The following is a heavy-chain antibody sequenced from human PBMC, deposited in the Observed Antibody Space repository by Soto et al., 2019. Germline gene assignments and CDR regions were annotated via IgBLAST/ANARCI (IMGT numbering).Heavy chain of an antibody. V-gene: IGHV3-30-3*01. J-gene: IGHJ4*02. CDR3: ARETTAYFDY. Sequence: QVQLVESGGGVVQPGRSLRLSCAASGFTFSSYAMHWVRQAPGKGLEWVAVISYDGSNKYYADSVKGRFTISRDNSKNTLYLKMNSLRAEDTAVYYCARETTAYFDYWGKGTLVTVSS. CDR1: GFTFSSYA. CDR2: ISYDGSNK.